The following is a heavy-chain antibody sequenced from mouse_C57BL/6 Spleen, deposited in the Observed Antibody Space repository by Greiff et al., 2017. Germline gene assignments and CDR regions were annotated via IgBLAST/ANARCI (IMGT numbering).Heavy chain of an antibody. CDR1: GYTFTSYW. CDR2: IDPSDSYT. V-gene: IGHV1-50*01. Sequence: QVHVKQPGAELVKPGASVKLSCKASGYTFTSYWMQWVKQRPGQGLEWIGEIDPSDSYTNYNQKFKGKATLTVDTSSSTAYMQLSSLTSEASAVYFCASQRFAYWGQGTLVTVSA. J-gene: IGHJ3*01. CDR3: ASQRFAY.